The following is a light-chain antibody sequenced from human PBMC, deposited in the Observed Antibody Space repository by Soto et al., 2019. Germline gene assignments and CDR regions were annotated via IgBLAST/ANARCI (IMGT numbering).Light chain of an antibody. Sequence: GDRVTIPCRASQRISSWLAWYQQKPGKAPKLLIYKASTLESGVPSRFSGSGSGTEFTLTISSLQPDDFATYYCQQSFTFGPGTKVDIK. CDR3: QQSFT. CDR2: KAS. CDR1: QRISSW. J-gene: IGKJ3*01. V-gene: IGKV1-5*03.